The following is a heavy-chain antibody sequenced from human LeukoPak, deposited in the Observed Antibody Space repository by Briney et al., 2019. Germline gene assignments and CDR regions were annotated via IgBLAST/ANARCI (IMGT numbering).Heavy chain of an antibody. CDR2: IYYSGST. CDR1: GGFIPSYY. D-gene: IGHD2-15*01. Sequence: NASPTLSLTCTVAGGFIPSYYWSWVRQPPGKGLGWQGFIYYSGSTNYNPSLKSRVTISVDTSKSQFSLKLSSVTAADTAVYYCARSGAATLADGGFDIWGQGTMVTVSS. CDR3: ARSGAATLADGGFDI. J-gene: IGHJ3*02. V-gene: IGHV4-59*01.